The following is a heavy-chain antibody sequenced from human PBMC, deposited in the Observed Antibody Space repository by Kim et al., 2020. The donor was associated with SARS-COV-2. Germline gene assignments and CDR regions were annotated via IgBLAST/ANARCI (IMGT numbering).Heavy chain of an antibody. V-gene: IGHV3-33*05. CDR2: ISYDGSNK. Sequence: GGSLRLSCAASGFTFSSYGMHWVRQAPGKGLEWVAVISYDGSNKYYADSVKGRFTISRDNSKNTLYLQMNSLRAEDTAVYYCARDSSKAWWGAAAAWGQEPWSPSPQ. CDR3: ARDSSKAWWGAAAA. CDR1: GFTFSSYG. J-gene: IGHJ5*01. D-gene: IGHD6-13*01.